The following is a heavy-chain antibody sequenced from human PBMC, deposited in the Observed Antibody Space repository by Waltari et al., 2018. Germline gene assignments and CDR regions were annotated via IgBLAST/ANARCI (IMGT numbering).Heavy chain of an antibody. V-gene: IGHV1-2*02. CDR3: ARDPLGVTMVRGVIITGGNFDY. CDR1: GYTFTGYY. Sequence: QVQLVQSGAEVKKPGASVKVSCKASGYTFTGYYMHWVRQAPGQGLEWMGWINPNSGGTNYAQKFQGRVTMTRDTSISTAYMELSRLRSDDTAVYYCARDPLGVTMVRGVIITGGNFDYWGQGTLVTVSS. CDR2: INPNSGGT. J-gene: IGHJ4*02. D-gene: IGHD3-10*01.